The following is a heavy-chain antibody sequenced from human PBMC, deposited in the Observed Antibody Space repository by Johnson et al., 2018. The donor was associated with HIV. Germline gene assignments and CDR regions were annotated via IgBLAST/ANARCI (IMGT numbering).Heavy chain of an antibody. D-gene: IGHD6-6*01. Sequence: VQLVESGGGLVQPGRSLRLSCAASGFSFTNAWMSWVRQAPGKGLEWVSAISGSGGSTYYADSVKGRFTISRDNSKNTLYLQMNSLRAEDTAVYYCARGGGYSIAAPSDAFDIWGQGTMVTVSS. J-gene: IGHJ3*02. CDR1: GFSFTNAW. CDR3: ARGGGYSIAAPSDAFDI. CDR2: ISGSGGST. V-gene: IGHV3-23*04.